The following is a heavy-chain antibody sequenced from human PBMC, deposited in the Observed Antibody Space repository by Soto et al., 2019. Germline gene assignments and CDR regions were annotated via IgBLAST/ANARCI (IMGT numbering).Heavy chain of an antibody. D-gene: IGHD6-6*01. CDR1: GFTFSDHY. CDR3: ARGSSSSRSFYYYGLDV. CDR2: IRDKANSYTT. V-gene: IGHV3-72*01. Sequence: PXGSLRLSCAAAGFTFSDHYMDWVRQAPGKGLEWIGRIRDKANSYTTEYAASVKGRFSVSRDDSESSLYLQMNSLKTDDTATYYCARGSSSSRSFYYYGLDVRGQGPTVTVS. J-gene: IGHJ6*02.